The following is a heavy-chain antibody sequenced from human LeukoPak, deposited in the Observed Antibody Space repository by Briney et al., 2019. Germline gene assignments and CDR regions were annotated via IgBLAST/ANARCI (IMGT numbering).Heavy chain of an antibody. D-gene: IGHD3-10*01. CDR3: ARATYFYDSGTYYYFDY. CDR1: GGSISSSSYY. V-gene: IGHV4-39*07. CDR2: IYYSGST. Sequence: SETLSLTCTVSGGSISSSSYYWGWIRQPPGKGLEWIGSIYYSGSTYYNPSLKSRVTISVDTSKNQFSLKLSSVTAADTALYYCARATYFYDSGTYYYFDYWGQGTLVTVSS. J-gene: IGHJ4*02.